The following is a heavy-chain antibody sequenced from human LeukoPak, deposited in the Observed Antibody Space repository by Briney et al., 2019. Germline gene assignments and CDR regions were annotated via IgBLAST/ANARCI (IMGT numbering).Heavy chain of an antibody. V-gene: IGHV1-46*01. CDR2: INPSGGST. Sequence: GASVKVSCKASGYTFTSFYMHWMRQAPGQGLEWMGLINPSGGSTSYAQRFQGRVTMTRDTSTSTVYMELSSLRSEDTAVYYCAREVGGFDYWGQGTLVTVSS. D-gene: IGHD3-16*01. CDR1: GYTFTSFY. CDR3: AREVGGFDY. J-gene: IGHJ4*02.